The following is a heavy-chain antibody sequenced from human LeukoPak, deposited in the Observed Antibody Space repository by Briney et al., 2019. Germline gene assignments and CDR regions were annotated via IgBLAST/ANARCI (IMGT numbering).Heavy chain of an antibody. J-gene: IGHJ3*02. CDR3: AKDLDYYDSTDAFDI. D-gene: IGHD3-22*01. V-gene: IGHV3-48*01. CDR1: GFTFSSYR. Sequence: PGGSLRLSCAASGFTFSSYRMNWVRQAPGKGLEGVSYISSSSSTIYYADSVKGRFTISRDNAKNSLYLQMNSLRAEDTAVYYCAKDLDYYDSTDAFDIWGQGTMVTVSS. CDR2: ISSSSSTI.